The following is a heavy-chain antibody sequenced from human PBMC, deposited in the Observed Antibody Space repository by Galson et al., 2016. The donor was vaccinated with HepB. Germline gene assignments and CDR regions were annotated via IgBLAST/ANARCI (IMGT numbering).Heavy chain of an antibody. CDR2: ISGNGGET. D-gene: IGHD2-21*01. Sequence: TWIRQAPGKGLEWVSTISGNGGETFYADSVRGRFTISRDNSWNTLYLQMNSLRAEDTALYYCAKGGHYSPFDPWGQGTLVTVSS. J-gene: IGHJ5*02. CDR3: AKGGHYSPFDP. V-gene: IGHV3-23*01.